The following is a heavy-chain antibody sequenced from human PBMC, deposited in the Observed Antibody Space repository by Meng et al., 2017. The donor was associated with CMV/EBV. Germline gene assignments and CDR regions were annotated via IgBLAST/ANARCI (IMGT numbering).Heavy chain of an antibody. Sequence: GESLKISCAASGFTFSSYEMNWVRQAPGKGLEWVSYISSSGSTIYYADSVKGRFTISRDNAKNSLYLQMNSLRAEDTAVYYCARVGGGVVPAAIVTTNYYYYGMDVWGQGTTVTVSS. D-gene: IGHD2-2*01. CDR3: ARVGGGVVPAAIVTTNYYYYGMDV. V-gene: IGHV3-48*03. CDR2: ISSSGSTI. J-gene: IGHJ6*02. CDR1: GFTFSSYE.